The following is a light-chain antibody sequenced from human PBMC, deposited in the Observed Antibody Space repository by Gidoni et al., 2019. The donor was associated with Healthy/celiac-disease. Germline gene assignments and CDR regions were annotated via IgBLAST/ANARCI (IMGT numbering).Light chain of an antibody. J-gene: IGLJ7*01. CDR2: RNN. CDR1: SSNIGSNS. Sequence: QSVLTQPPSASVTPGQRVTISCSGSSSNIGSNSVYWYQQLPGTAPKLLIYRNNQRPSGVPDRFSGSKSGTSAYLAISGLRSEDEADYYCAAWDDSLSGFAVFGGGTQLTVL. V-gene: IGLV1-47*01. CDR3: AAWDDSLSGFAV.